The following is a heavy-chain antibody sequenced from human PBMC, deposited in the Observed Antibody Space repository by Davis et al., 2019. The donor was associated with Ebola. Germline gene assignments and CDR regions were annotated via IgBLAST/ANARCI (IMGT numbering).Heavy chain of an antibody. CDR1: GFTFSSYA. V-gene: IGHV3-23*01. CDR3: ARGGDIVVVPAAMGFVGDYYGMDV. J-gene: IGHJ6*04. D-gene: IGHD2-2*01. Sequence: GGSLRLSCAASGFTFSSYAMSWVRQAPGKGLEWVSAISGSGGSTYYADSVKGRFTISRDNSKNTLYLQMNSLRAEDTAVYYCARGGDIVVVPAAMGFVGDYYGMDVWGKGTTVTVSS. CDR2: ISGSGGST.